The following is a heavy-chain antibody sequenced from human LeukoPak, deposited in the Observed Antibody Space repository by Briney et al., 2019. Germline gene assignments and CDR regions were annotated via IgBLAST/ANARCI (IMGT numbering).Heavy chain of an antibody. CDR2: FAGSDTTK. CDR3: TTLGYHLDS. V-gene: IGHV3-48*03. D-gene: IGHD3-22*01. J-gene: IGHJ4*02. CDR1: GFDFGAHE. Sequence: GGSLRLSCAASGFDFGAHEMNWVRQAPGKGLEWVAYFAGSDTTKYYADSVRGRFTISRDNAKKSLYLQMNSLRAEDTALYYCTTLGYHLDSWGQGTLVTVSS.